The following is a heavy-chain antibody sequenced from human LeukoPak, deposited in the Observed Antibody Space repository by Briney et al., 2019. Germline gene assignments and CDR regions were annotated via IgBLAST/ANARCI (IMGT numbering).Heavy chain of an antibody. CDR1: GFTFSSYW. V-gene: IGHV3-7*01. J-gene: IGHJ4*02. CDR3: AKDIYDILTGPGNDFDY. Sequence: GGSLRLSCAASGFTFSSYWMSWVRQAPGKGLEWVANIKQDGSEKYYVDSVKGRFTISRDSAKNSLYLQMNSLRAEDTAVYYCAKDIYDILTGPGNDFDYWGQGTLVTVSS. CDR2: IKQDGSEK. D-gene: IGHD3-9*01.